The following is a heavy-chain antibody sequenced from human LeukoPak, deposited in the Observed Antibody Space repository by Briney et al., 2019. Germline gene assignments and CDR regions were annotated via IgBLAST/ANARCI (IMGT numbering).Heavy chain of an antibody. V-gene: IGHV1-2*04. J-gene: IGHJ4*02. CDR3: ARGPPSRDGYTPFDY. Sequence: ASVKVSCKASGGTFSSYAISWVRQAPGQGLEWMGWINPNSGGTNYAQKFQGWVTMTRDTSISTAYMELSRLTSDDTAVYYCARGPPSRDGYTPFDYWGQGTLVTVSS. CDR2: INPNSGGT. CDR1: GGTFSSYA. D-gene: IGHD5-24*01.